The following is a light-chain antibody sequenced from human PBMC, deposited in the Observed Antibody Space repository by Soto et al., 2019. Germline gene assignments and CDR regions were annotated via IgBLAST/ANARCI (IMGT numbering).Light chain of an antibody. J-gene: IGLJ1*01. CDR1: SSDVGGYNY. CDR3: SSYAGSSNV. Sequence: QSALTQPPSASGSPGQSVAISCTGTSSDVGGYNYVSWYQQHPSKAPKLMIYEVNKRPSGVPDRFSGSKSGNTASLTVSGLQAEDEADYYCSSYAGSSNVFGTGTNVTVL. V-gene: IGLV2-8*01. CDR2: EVN.